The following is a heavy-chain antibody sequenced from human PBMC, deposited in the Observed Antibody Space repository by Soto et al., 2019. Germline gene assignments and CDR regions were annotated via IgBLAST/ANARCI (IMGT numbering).Heavy chain of an antibody. CDR1: GFSLSTSGVG. J-gene: IGHJ5*02. D-gene: IGHD4-4*01. CDR3: AHRYVTTGGGIENWFDP. V-gene: IGHV2-5*01. CDR2: IYWNDDK. Sequence: QITLKESGPTLVKPTQTLTLTCTFSGFSLSTSGVGVGWIRQPPGKALEWLALIYWNDDKRYSPSLKSRLTITKDTSKNQVVLTMTNMDPVDTATYYCAHRYVTTGGGIENWFDPWGQGTLVTVSS.